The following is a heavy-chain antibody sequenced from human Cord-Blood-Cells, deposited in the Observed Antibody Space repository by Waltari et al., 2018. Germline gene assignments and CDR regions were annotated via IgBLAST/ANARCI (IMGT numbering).Heavy chain of an antibody. CDR1: GGSISSHY. V-gene: IGHV4-59*11. J-gene: IGHJ3*02. CDR2: IYYSGST. Sequence: QVQLQEPVPGLVKPSETLSLTCTVSGGSISSHYWSWIRQPPGKGLEWIGYIYYSGSTNYNPSLKSRVTISVDTSKNQFSLKLSSVTAADTAVYYCARGGLAKTYYYDSSGYTDDAFDIWGQGTMVTVSS. CDR3: ARGGLAKTYYYDSSGYTDDAFDI. D-gene: IGHD3-22*01.